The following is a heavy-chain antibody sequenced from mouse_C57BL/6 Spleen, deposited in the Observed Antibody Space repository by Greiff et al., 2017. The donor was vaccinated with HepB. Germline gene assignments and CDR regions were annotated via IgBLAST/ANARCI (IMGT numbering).Heavy chain of an antibody. Sequence: EVQLVESGGGLVKPGGSLKLSCAASGFTFSDYGMHWVRQAPEKGLEWVAYISSGSSTIYYADTVKGRFTISRDNAKKTMFLQMTSRRSEDTAMYYCARVNWDEGGYWGQGTTLTVSS. CDR3: ARVNWDEGGY. D-gene: IGHD4-1*01. CDR1: GFTFSDYG. V-gene: IGHV5-17*01. CDR2: ISSGSSTI. J-gene: IGHJ2*01.